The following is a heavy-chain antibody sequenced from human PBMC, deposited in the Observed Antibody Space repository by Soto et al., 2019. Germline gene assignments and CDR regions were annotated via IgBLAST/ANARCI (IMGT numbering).Heavy chain of an antibody. D-gene: IGHD6-13*01. Sequence: QVQLVQSGAEVKKPGSSVKVSCKASGGTFSSYAISWVRQAPGQGLEWMGGIIPIFGTANYAQKFQGRVTITADESTSTADMELSSLRSEDTAVYYCARGAEQQLVRWFDPWGQGTLVTVSS. J-gene: IGHJ5*02. V-gene: IGHV1-69*12. CDR2: IIPIFGTA. CDR3: ARGAEQQLVRWFDP. CDR1: GGTFSSYA.